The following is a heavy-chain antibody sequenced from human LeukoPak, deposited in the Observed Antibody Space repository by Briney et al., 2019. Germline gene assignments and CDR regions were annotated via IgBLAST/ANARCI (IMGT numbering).Heavy chain of an antibody. V-gene: IGHV4-31*03. J-gene: IGHJ5*02. CDR3: ARLKEDYSNYVRLGWFDP. Sequence: SQTLSLTCTVSGGSISSGGYYWSWIRQHPGKGLEWIGYIYYSGSTNYNPSLKSRVTISVDTSKNQFSLKLSSVTAADTAVYYCARLKEDYSNYVRLGWFDPWGQGTLVTVSS. D-gene: IGHD4-11*01. CDR1: GGSISSGGYY. CDR2: IYYSGST.